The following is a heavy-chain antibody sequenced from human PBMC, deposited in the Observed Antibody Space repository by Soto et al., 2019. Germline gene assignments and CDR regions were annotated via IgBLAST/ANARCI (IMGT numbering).Heavy chain of an antibody. D-gene: IGHD2-21*02. CDR3: TTGVTSRGMDV. CDR2: IKTKTDGGTT. J-gene: IGHJ6*02. Sequence: EVQLVESGGGLVKPGGSLRLSCAASGFTFSNAWMSWVRQAPGKGLEWVGRIKTKTDGGTTDYAAPVKGRFTISRDDSNSTLYLQMNSPKPEVTAVYYCTTGVTSRGMDVWGQGTGVTVSS. CDR1: GFTFSNAW. V-gene: IGHV3-15*01.